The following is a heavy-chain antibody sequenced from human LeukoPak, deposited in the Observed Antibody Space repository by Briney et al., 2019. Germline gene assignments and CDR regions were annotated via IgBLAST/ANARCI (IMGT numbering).Heavy chain of an antibody. D-gene: IGHD1-26*01. CDR3: ARANGGGATPDY. CDR1: GGSISSSSYY. V-gene: IGHV4-39*07. J-gene: IGHJ4*02. Sequence: SETLSLTCTVSGGSISSSSYYWGWIRQPPGKGLEWIGSIYYSGSTYYNPSLKSRVTISVDTSKSQFSLKLSSVTAADTAVYYCARANGGGATPDYWGQGTLVTVSS. CDR2: IYYSGST.